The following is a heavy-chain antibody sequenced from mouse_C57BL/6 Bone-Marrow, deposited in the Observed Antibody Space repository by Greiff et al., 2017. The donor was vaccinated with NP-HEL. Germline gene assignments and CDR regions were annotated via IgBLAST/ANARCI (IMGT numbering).Heavy chain of an antibody. J-gene: IGHJ2*01. CDR1: GYTFTDYY. V-gene: IGHV1-75*01. Sequence: QVQLQQSGPELVKPGASVKISCKASGYTFTDYYINWVKQRPGQGLEWIGWIFPGSGSTYYNEKFKGKATRTVDKSSSTAYMLLSSLTSEDSAVYFCAREGVLWLPFDYWGQGTTLTVSS. CDR3: AREGVLWLPFDY. CDR2: IFPGSGST. D-gene: IGHD2-2*01.